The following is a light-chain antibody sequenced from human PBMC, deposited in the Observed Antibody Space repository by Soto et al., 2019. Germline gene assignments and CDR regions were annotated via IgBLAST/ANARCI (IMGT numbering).Light chain of an antibody. J-gene: IGLJ2*01. Sequence: QSALTQPGSLSGSPGQSITISCTGTSTDIGSYNYVSWYQQHPGKAPKLMIFDVSYRPSGISDRFSGSKSGNTASLTISGLQPEDEADYYCSSYGASSTLFGGGTKVSVL. CDR1: STDIGSYNY. V-gene: IGLV2-14*03. CDR2: DVS. CDR3: SSYGASSTL.